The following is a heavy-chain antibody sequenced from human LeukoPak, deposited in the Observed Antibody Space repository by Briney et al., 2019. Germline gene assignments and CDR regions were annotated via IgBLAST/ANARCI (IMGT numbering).Heavy chain of an antibody. CDR2: ISGSGTTM. V-gene: IGHV3-48*03. J-gene: IGHJ4*02. CDR3: ARDPPTSGALEY. Sequence: PGGSLRLSCAASGFIFSSYEMNWVRQAPGKGLEWVSYISGSGTTMYYGDSVKGRFTVSRDNAKNSLYLQMNSLRAEDTAVYYCARDPPTSGALEYWGQGTLVTVSS. D-gene: IGHD3-3*01. CDR1: GFIFSSYE.